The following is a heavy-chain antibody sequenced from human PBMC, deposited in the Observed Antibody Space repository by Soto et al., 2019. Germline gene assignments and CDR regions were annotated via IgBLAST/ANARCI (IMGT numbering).Heavy chain of an antibody. CDR2: SFYSGST. J-gene: IGHJ4*02. Sequence: SETLSLTCAVYGGSFSGYYWSWIRQPPGKGLEWIASSFYSGSTYYNPSLKSRVTISVDTPKNPFSLNLSSVTAADTAVYYCASRDPGPSVDYWGQGTLVTVSS. D-gene: IGHD1-26*01. V-gene: IGHV4-34*12. CDR1: GGSFSGYY. CDR3: ASRDPGPSVDY.